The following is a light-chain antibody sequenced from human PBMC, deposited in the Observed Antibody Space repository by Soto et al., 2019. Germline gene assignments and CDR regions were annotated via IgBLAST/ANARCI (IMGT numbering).Light chain of an antibody. CDR2: DAF. CDR3: HQRSNWPYT. CDR1: QSVSSY. Sequence: EIVLTQSPATLSLSPGERATLSCRASQSVSSYLAWYQQKPGQAPRLLIYDAFNRATGIPARFSGSGSGTDFTLTIISLEPEDFAVYYCHQRSNWPYTFGQGTKLEIK. J-gene: IGKJ2*01. V-gene: IGKV3-11*01.